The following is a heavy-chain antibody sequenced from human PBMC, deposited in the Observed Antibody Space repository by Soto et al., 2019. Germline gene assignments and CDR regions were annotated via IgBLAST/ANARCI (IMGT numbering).Heavy chain of an antibody. V-gene: IGHV1-69*06. CDR2: IIPIFGTA. D-gene: IGHD5-12*01. J-gene: IGHJ4*02. Sequence: VKVSCKASGGTFSSYAISWVRQAPGQGLEWMGGIIPIFGTANYAQKFQGRVTITADKSTSTAYMELSSLRSEDTAVYYCARSNVDIVATFDYWGQGTLVTVSS. CDR3: ARSNVDIVATFDY. CDR1: GGTFSSYA.